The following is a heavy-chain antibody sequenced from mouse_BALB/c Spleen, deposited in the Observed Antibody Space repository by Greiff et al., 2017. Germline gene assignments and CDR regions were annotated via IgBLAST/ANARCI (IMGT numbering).Heavy chain of an antibody. D-gene: IGHD3-3*01. V-gene: IGHV1S81*02. Sequence: QVQLQQSGAELVKPGASVKLSCKASGYTFTSYWMHWVKQRPGQGLEWIGEINPSNGRTNYNEKFKSKATLTVDKSSSTAYMQLSSLTSEDSAVYYCARKRGGTFYAMDYWGQGTSVTVSS. CDR1: GYTFTSYW. CDR2: INPSNGRT. J-gene: IGHJ4*01. CDR3: ARKRGGTFYAMDY.